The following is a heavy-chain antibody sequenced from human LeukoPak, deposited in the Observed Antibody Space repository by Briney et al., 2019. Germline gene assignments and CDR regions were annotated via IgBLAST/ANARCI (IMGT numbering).Heavy chain of an antibody. J-gene: IGHJ6*02. CDR3: ATDEGWLHPARVRGLYYYGMDV. Sequence: GASVRVSCKVSGTYSLNELSMHWVRQAPGKGLEWMGGFDPENGETIYAQKFQGRVTMTEDTSTDTAYMELSSLRSEDTAVYYCATDEGWLHPARVRGLYYYGMDVWGQGTTVTASS. D-gene: IGHD5-24*01. CDR1: GTYSLNELS. V-gene: IGHV1-24*01. CDR2: FDPENGET.